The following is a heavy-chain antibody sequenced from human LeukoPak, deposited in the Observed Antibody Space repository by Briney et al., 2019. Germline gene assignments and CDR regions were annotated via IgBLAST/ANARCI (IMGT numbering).Heavy chain of an antibody. CDR3: ARDRSAYDYDKRWFYYYMDV. D-gene: IGHD5-12*01. V-gene: IGHV3-20*04. CDR1: GFTFDDYG. CDR2: INWNGGST. Sequence: GGSLRLSCVVSGFTFDDYGISWVLQAPGKGLEWLSGINWNGGSTGYADSVKGRFTISRDNAKNSLYLQMNSLRAEDTAVYYCARDRSAYDYDKRWFYYYMDVWGKGTTVTISS. J-gene: IGHJ6*03.